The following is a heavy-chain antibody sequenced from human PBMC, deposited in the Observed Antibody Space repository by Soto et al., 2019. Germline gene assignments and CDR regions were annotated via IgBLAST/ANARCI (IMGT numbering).Heavy chain of an antibody. V-gene: IGHV3-21*01. Sequence: GGSLRLSCAASGFTFSSYSMNWVRQAPGKGLEWVSSISSSSSYIYYADSVKGRFTISRDNAKNSLYLQMNSLRAEDTAVYYCARDRERWLQFDFGGSAFDIWGQGTMVTVSS. D-gene: IGHD5-12*01. CDR3: ARDRERWLQFDFGGSAFDI. CDR1: GFTFSSYS. J-gene: IGHJ3*02. CDR2: ISSSSSYI.